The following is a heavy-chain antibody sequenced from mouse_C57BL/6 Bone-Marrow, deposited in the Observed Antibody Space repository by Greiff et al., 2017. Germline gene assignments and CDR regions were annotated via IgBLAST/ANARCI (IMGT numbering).Heavy chain of an antibody. CDR3: ARGLLLRSWYFDV. CDR2: INPGSGGT. Sequence: QVPLPHSLSYLLRPGTSVKVSCKASGYAFTNYLIEWVKQRPGQGLEWIGVINPGSGGTNYNEKFKGKATLTADKSSSTAYMQLSSLTSKDSAVYFCARGLLLRSWYFDVWGTGTTVTVSS. CDR1: GYAFTNYL. J-gene: IGHJ1*03. D-gene: IGHD1-1*01. V-gene: IGHV1-54*01.